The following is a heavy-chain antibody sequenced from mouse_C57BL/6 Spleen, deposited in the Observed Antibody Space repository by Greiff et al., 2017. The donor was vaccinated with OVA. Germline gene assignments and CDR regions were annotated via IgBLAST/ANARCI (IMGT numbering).Heavy chain of an antibody. CDR1: GFTFSSYA. D-gene: IGHD2-4*01. CDR3: TRDYDYDAFDY. J-gene: IGHJ2*01. V-gene: IGHV5-9-1*02. Sequence: EVKLMESGEGLVKPGGSLKLSCAASGFTFSSYAMSWVRQTPEKRLEWVAYISSGGDYIYYADTVKGRFTISRDNARNTLYLQMSSLKSEDTAMYYCTRDYDYDAFDYWGQGTTLTVSS. CDR2: ISSGGDYI.